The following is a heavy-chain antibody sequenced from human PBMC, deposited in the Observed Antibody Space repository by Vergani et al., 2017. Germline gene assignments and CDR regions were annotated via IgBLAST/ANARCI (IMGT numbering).Heavy chain of an antibody. Sequence: QLQLQESGPGLVKPSETLSLTCTVSGGSISSSSYYWGWIRQPPGKGLEWIGSSYYSGSTYYNPSLKSRVTISVDTSKNQFSLKLSSVTAADTAVYYFASGTGFGESPAPESFDFWGQGKMVTVSS. CDR1: GGSISSSSYY. CDR2: SYYSGST. J-gene: IGHJ3*01. D-gene: IGHD3-10*01. CDR3: ASGTGFGESPAPESFDF. V-gene: IGHV4-39*01.